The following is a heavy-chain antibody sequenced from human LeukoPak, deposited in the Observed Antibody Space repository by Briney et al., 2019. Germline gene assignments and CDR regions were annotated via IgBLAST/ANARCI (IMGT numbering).Heavy chain of an antibody. J-gene: IGHJ5*02. Sequence: SVKVSCKASGGTFSSYAISWVPQAPGQGLEWMGGIIPIFGTANYAQKFQGRVTITTDESTSTAYMELSSLRSEDTAVYYCAAHGSSGYYGFDPWGQGTLVTVSS. V-gene: IGHV1-69*05. CDR2: IIPIFGTA. D-gene: IGHD3-22*01. CDR1: GGTFSSYA. CDR3: AAHGSSGYYGFDP.